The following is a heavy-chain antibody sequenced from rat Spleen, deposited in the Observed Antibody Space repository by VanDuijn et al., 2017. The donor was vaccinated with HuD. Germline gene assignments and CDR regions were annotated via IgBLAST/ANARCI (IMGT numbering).Heavy chain of an antibody. D-gene: IGHD1-9*01. CDR1: GFTFSDYY. V-gene: IGHV5-29*01. Sequence: EVQLVESDGGLVQPGRSLKLSCAASGFTFSDYYMAWVRQAPTKGLEWVATISYDDRSTYYRDSVKGRFTISRDNAKRTLFLQMDSLRSEDTATYYCARRHYGYTDYFDYWGQGVMVTVSS. J-gene: IGHJ2*01. CDR3: ARRHYGYTDYFDY. CDR2: ISYDDRST.